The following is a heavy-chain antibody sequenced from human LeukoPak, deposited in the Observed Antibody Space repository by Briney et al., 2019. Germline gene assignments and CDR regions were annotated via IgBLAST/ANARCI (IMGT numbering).Heavy chain of an antibody. V-gene: IGHV3-7*01. CDR2: IEQDGSDK. J-gene: IGHJ4*02. Sequence: PGRSLRLSCAASRFTSSRYSTNAVRQAPGKRQERVVKIEQDGSDKYYVYCVKGRLTISRDNAKNSLYLQMNSLRAEDTAVYYCARDPSRGYSYGYGDYWGQGTLVTVSS. CDR1: RFTSSRYS. D-gene: IGHD5-18*01. CDR3: ARDPSRGYSYGYGDY.